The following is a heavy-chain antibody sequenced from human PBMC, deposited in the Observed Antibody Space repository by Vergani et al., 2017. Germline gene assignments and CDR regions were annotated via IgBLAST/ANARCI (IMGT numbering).Heavy chain of an antibody. CDR3: ARPGSSSWYQVRGYFDR. J-gene: IGHJ2*01. Sequence: QVQLQESGPGLVKPSETLSLTCAVSGYSISSGYYWGWIRQPPGKGLEWIGSLYPSGSTYYNPSLQSRVPISVDTSKNQFSLKLSSVTAADTAVYYCARPGSSSWYQVRGYFDRWGRGTLVTVSS. CDR2: LYPSGST. D-gene: IGHD6-13*01. V-gene: IGHV4-38-2*01. CDR1: GYSISSGYY.